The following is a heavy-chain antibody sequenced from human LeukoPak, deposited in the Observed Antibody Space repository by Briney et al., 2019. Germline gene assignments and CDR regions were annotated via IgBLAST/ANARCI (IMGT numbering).Heavy chain of an antibody. V-gene: IGHV3-15*01. J-gene: IGHJ3*02. CDR1: GFTFSNAW. CDR3: ARDYCSGGSCYSDAFDI. Sequence: GGSLRLPCAASGFTFSNAWLSWVRQAPGKGLEWVGRIKSKTDGGTTDYAAPVKGRFTISRDNSKNTLYLQMNSLRAEDTAVYYCARDYCSGGSCYSDAFDIWGLGTMVTVSS. CDR2: IKSKTDGGTT. D-gene: IGHD2-15*01.